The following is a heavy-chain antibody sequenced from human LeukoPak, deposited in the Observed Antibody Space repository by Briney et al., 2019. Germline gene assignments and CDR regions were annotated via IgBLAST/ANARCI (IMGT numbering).Heavy chain of an antibody. Sequence: SETLSLTCAVYGGSFSGYYWSWIRQPPGKGPEWIGEINHSGSTNYNPSLKSRVTISVDTSKNQFSLKLSSVTAADTAVYYCASSPPYDSSGYYHYWGQGTLVTVSS. CDR1: GGSFSGYY. D-gene: IGHD3-22*01. V-gene: IGHV4-34*01. CDR2: INHSGST. CDR3: ASSPPYDSSGYYHY. J-gene: IGHJ4*02.